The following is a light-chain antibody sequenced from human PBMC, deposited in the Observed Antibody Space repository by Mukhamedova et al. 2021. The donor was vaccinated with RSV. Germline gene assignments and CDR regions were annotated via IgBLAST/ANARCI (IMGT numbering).Light chain of an antibody. CDR3: CSYAGNSLYV. CDR2: DVF. Sequence: QQHPDKAPKLIIYDVFNRPSGVPDRFSASKSGTTASLTISGLQAEDEADYYCCSYAGNSLYVFGPGTKVTVL. V-gene: IGLV2-11*03. J-gene: IGLJ1*01.